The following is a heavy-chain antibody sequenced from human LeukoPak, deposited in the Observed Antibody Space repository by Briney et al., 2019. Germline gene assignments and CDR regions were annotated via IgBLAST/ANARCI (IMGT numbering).Heavy chain of an antibody. D-gene: IGHD3-10*01. Sequence: GGSLRLSCAASGFTFSSYGTHWVRQAPGKGLEWVAVIWYDGSNKYYADSVKGRFTISRDNSKNTLYLQMNSLRAEDTAVYYCARHYGSGSYYKHFDLWGRGTLVTVSS. CDR2: IWYDGSNK. J-gene: IGHJ2*01. CDR3: ARHYGSGSYYKHFDL. V-gene: IGHV3-33*01. CDR1: GFTFSSYG.